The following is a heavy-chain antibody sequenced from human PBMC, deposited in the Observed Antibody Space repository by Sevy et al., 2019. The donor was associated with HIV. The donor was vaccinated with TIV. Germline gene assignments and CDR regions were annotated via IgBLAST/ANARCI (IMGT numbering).Heavy chain of an antibody. D-gene: IGHD6-13*01. V-gene: IGHV3-48*01. CDR3: ARSLAAAENWFDP. CDR2: ISGSSTTI. J-gene: IGHJ5*02. Sequence: GGSLRLSCVGSGFTFREYSMNWVRQAPGKGLEWVSYISGSSTTIEHADSVKGRFSIAGDNADNSVFLQMNRLRVEETAVYYCARSLAAAENWFDPWGQGTLVTVSS. CDR1: GFTFREYS.